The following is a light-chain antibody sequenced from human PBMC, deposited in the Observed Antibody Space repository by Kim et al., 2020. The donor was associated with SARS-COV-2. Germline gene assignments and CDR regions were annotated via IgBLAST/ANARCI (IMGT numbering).Light chain of an antibody. V-gene: IGKV3-15*01. CDR2: GAS. CDR1: QSVSSN. J-gene: IGKJ1*01. CDR3: QQYNNWPRT. Sequence: EIVMTQSPATLSVSPGERATLSCRASQSVSSNLVWYQQKPGQAPRLLIYGASTRATGIPARFSGSGSGTEFTLTISSLQSEDFAVYYCQQYNNWPRTFGQGTKGDIK.